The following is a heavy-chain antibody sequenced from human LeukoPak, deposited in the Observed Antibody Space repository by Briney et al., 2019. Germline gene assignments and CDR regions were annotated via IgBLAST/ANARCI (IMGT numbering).Heavy chain of an antibody. Sequence: GGSLRLSCAASGFTFNSYGMHWVRQAPGKGLEWVAVIWYDGSNKYYADSVKGRFTISRDNSKNTLYLQMNSLRAEDTAVYYCARSPYDFWSGYLYHDYWGQGTLVTVSS. V-gene: IGHV3-33*01. D-gene: IGHD3-3*01. CDR2: IWYDGSNK. J-gene: IGHJ4*02. CDR3: ARSPYDFWSGYLYHDY. CDR1: GFTFNSYG.